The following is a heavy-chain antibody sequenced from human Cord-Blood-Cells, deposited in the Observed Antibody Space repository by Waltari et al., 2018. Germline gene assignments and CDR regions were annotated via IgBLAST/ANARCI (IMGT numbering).Heavy chain of an antibody. CDR1: GGSISSYY. CDR3: ARNGGSGYDFWSGFDY. V-gene: IGHV4-59*01. Sequence: QVQLQESGPGLVKPSETLSLTCTVSGGSISSYYWSWIRQPPGKGLEWIGYIYYSGSTNYNPSLKSRVTISVDTSKNQFSLKLSSVTAADTAVYYCARNGGSGYDFWSGFDYWGQGTLVTVSS. D-gene: IGHD3-3*01. CDR2: IYYSGST. J-gene: IGHJ4*02.